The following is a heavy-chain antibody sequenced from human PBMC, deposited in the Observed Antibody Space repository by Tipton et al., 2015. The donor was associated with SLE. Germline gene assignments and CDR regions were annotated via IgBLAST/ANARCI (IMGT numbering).Heavy chain of an antibody. J-gene: IGHJ4*02. Sequence: TLSLTCAVYGGSFSGYYWSWIRQPPGKGLEWIGEINHNGSTDYNPSLKSRVTISEDTSKNQFSLKLSSVTAADTAVYYCARGVVGYIDYWGQGTLVTVSS. V-gene: IGHV4-34*01. CDR2: INHNGST. CDR1: GGSFSGYY. CDR3: ARGVVGYIDY.